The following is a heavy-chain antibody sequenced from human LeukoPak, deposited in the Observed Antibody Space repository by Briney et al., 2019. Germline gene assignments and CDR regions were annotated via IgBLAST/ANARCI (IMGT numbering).Heavy chain of an antibody. CDR1: GFTFDDYA. CDR3: AKEATGTPGAFDI. V-gene: IGHV3-9*01. Sequence: GGSLRLSCAASGFTFDDYAMHWVRQAPGKGLEWVSGISWNSGSIGYADSVKGRFTISRDNAKNSLYLQMNSLRAEDTALYYCAKEATGTPGAFDIWGQGTMVTVSS. J-gene: IGHJ3*02. D-gene: IGHD1-1*01. CDR2: ISWNSGSI.